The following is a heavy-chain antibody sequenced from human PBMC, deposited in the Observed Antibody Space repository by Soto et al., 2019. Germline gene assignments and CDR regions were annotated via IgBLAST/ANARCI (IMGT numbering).Heavy chain of an antibody. CDR2: IYYSGST. J-gene: IGHJ3*02. D-gene: IGHD1-26*01. CDR1: GGSISSYY. CDR3: ARPSTTVDAFDI. V-gene: IGHV4-59*08. Sequence: QVQLQESGPGLVKPSETLSLTCTVSGGSISSYYWSWIRQPPGKGLEWIGYIYYSGSTNYNPSLKSRVTISVDTSKNQFSLKRSSVTAADTAVYYCARPSTTVDAFDIWGQGTMVTVSS.